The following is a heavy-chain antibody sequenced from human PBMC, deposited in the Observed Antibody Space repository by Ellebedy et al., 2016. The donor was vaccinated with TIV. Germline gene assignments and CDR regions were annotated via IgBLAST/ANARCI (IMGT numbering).Heavy chain of an antibody. J-gene: IGHJ4*02. Sequence: PGGSLRLSCAASGFSFNAYGMNWVRQAPGKGLEWVSSIIVGGSTYDADSVKGRFIISRDNAENSLYLQMNSLRVEDTAVYYCVRDSTHGYDDYWGQGTLVTVSS. D-gene: IGHD5-24*01. CDR1: GFSFNAYG. V-gene: IGHV3-69-1*01. CDR3: VRDSTHGYDDY. CDR2: IIVGGST.